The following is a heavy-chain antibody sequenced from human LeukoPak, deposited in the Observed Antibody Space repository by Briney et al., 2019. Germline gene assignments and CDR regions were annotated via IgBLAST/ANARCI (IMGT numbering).Heavy chain of an antibody. CDR2: IDARGDDT. D-gene: IGHD3-9*01. V-gene: IGHV3-23*01. J-gene: IGHJ6*04. CDR1: GFTFNNYA. Sequence: GGSLTLSCAASGFTFNNYAMTWVRQAPGKGLEWVSAIDARGDDTFYADFVRGRFTVSRDNVKNMVHLQMNSLRAEDSAFYYCARSLRYSYGVDFWGRGPTVTVS. CDR3: ARSLRYSYGVDF.